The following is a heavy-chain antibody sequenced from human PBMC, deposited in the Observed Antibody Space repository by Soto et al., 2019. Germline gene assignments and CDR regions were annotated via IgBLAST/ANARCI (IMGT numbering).Heavy chain of an antibody. CDR2: IIPIFGTA. CDR1: GGTFSSYA. Sequence: SVKVSCKASGGTFSSYAISWARQAPGQGLEWMGGIIPIFGTANYAQKFQGRVTITADESTSTAYMELSSLRSEDTAVYYCARDRAAIAVAGLATWFDPWGQGTLVTVSS. CDR3: ARDRAAIAVAGLATWFDP. J-gene: IGHJ5*02. D-gene: IGHD6-19*01. V-gene: IGHV1-69*13.